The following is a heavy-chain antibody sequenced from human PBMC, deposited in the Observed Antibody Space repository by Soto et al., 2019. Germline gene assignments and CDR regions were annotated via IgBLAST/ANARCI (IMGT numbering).Heavy chain of an antibody. V-gene: IGHV1-2*04. D-gene: IGHD6-19*01. Sequence: ASVKVSCKASGYTFTGCYMHWVRQAPGQGLEWMGWINPNSGGTNYAQKFQGWVTMTRDTSISTAYMELSRLRSDDTAVYYCARGAYSSGWYGFKGYYYYGMDVWGQGTTVTVSS. CDR3: ARGAYSSGWYGFKGYYYYGMDV. CDR1: GYTFTGCY. J-gene: IGHJ6*02. CDR2: INPNSGGT.